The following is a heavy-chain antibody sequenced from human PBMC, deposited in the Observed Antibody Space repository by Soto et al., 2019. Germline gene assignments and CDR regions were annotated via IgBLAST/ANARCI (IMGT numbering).Heavy chain of an antibody. CDR3: ARGLPGLGYCSSNNCPHGYPYYFDY. D-gene: IGHD2-2*01. J-gene: IGHJ4*02. Sequence: PSETLSLTCTVSGGSISSYYWSWIRQPPGKGLEWIGEINHSGYTNYNPSLESRVTISVDTSKSQFSLKLSSVTAADTAVYYCARGLPGLGYCSSNNCPHGYPYYFDYWGQGTLVTVSS. CDR1: GGSISSYY. CDR2: INHSGYT. V-gene: IGHV4-34*01.